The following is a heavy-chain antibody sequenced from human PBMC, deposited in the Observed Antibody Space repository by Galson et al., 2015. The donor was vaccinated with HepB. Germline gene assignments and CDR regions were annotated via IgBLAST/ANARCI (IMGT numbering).Heavy chain of an antibody. CDR1: GFTFSSYA. Sequence: SLRLSCAASGFTFSSYAMSWVRQAPGQGLEWVSSISDSGISTYYADSVKGRFTISRDNSKNTLYLQMNSLRGEDTAVYYCANVLVLGRGAPSFDYWGQGTLVTVSS. CDR2: ISDSGIST. J-gene: IGHJ4*02. V-gene: IGHV3-23*01. CDR3: ANVLVLGRGAPSFDY. D-gene: IGHD1-26*01.